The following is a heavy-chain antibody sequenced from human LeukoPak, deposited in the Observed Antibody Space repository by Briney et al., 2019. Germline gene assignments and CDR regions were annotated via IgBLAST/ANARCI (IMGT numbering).Heavy chain of an antibody. CDR2: ISGSGDAT. J-gene: IGHJ4*02. CDR1: GFIFSHYA. V-gene: IGHV3-23*01. Sequence: GGSLTLSCAVSGFIFSHYAMSWVRQAPGKGLEWVSSISGSGDATKYADSVMGRFTISRDNSKNTLSLQMNSLRAEDTAVYYCAKSDCASDGCKLLNYWGQGTLVTASS. D-gene: IGHD2-21*01. CDR3: AKSDCASDGCKLLNY.